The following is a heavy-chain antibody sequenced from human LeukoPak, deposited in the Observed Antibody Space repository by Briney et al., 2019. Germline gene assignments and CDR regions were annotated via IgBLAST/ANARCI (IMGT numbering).Heavy chain of an antibody. CDR3: AREDKELSVAD. CDR2: ISAYNGNT. CDR1: GYTFTSYG. Sequence: ASVKVSCKASGYTFTSYGISWVRQAPGQELEWMGWISAYNGNTNYAQKFQGRVTMTRDTSISTAYMELSRLRSDDTAVYYCAREDKELSVADWGQGTLVTVSS. J-gene: IGHJ4*02. D-gene: IGHD1-7*01. V-gene: IGHV1-18*01.